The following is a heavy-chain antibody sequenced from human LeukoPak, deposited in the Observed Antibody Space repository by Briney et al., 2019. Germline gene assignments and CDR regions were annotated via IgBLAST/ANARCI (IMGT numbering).Heavy chain of an antibody. CDR2: IWYDGSNK. CDR3: AKDPTSVGGHFDWLLGH. D-gene: IGHD3-9*01. V-gene: IGHV3-33*06. Sequence: GGSLRLSCSASGFTFSSYGMHWVRQAPGKGLEWVAVIWYDGSNKYYADSVKGRFTISRDNSKNMLYLQMNSLRAEDTAIYYCAKDPTSVGGHFDWLLGHWGQGTLVTVSS. CDR1: GFTFSSYG. J-gene: IGHJ4*02.